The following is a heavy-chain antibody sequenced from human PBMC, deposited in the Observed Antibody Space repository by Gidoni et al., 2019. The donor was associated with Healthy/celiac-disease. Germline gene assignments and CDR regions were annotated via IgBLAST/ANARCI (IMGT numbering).Heavy chain of an antibody. CDR1: GFTFSGSA. CDR2: IRSKANSYAT. V-gene: IGHV3-73*02. Sequence: EVQLVESGGGLVQPGVCLTLSCAASGFTFSGSAMHCVRQASGKGLEWVGRIRSKANSYATAYAASVKGRFTISRDDSKNTAYLQMNSLKTEDTAVYYCTRHDPHGVGGSPGYYYYYGMDVWGQGTTVTVSS. D-gene: IGHD3-16*01. CDR3: TRHDPHGVGGSPGYYYYYGMDV. J-gene: IGHJ6*02.